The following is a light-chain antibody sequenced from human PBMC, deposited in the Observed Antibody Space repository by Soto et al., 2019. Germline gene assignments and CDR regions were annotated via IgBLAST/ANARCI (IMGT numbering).Light chain of an antibody. J-gene: IGKJ1*01. V-gene: IGKV4-1*01. CDR3: QQYYYTPVA. Sequence: DIVMTQSPDSLTVSLGERATINCKSSQSVLYSSNNKNYLAWYQQKPEQPPKLLIYWASTRESGVPDRFSGSGSGTDFTLTVSSLQAEAVAVYYCQQYYYTPVAFRHGTKVEIK. CDR2: WAS. CDR1: QSVLYSSNNKNY.